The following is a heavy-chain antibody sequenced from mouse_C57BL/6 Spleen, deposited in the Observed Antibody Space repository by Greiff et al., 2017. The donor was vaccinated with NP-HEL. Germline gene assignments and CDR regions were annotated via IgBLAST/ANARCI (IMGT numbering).Heavy chain of an antibody. CDR1: GYTFTSYD. J-gene: IGHJ4*01. CDR2: IYPRDGST. V-gene: IGHV1-85*01. Sequence: QVQLQQSGPELVKPGASVKLSCKASGYTFTSYDINWVKQRPGQGLEWIGWIYPRDGSTKYNEKFKGKATLTVDTSSSTAYMELHSLTSEDSAVYFCARRDSNYVRGAMDYWGQGTSVTVSS. CDR3: ARRDSNYVRGAMDY. D-gene: IGHD2-5*01.